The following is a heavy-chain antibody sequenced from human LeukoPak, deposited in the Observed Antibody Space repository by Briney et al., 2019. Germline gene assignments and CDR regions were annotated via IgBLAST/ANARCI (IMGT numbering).Heavy chain of an antibody. D-gene: IGHD2-21*02. Sequence: PGGSLRLSCAASGFTFGSYAMSWVRQAPGKGLEWVSAISGSAGSTYYADSVKGRFTISRDNSKNTLYLQMNSLGAEDTAVYYCAKDRAAYCGGDCYADFDYWGQGALVTVSS. CDR3: AKDRAAYCGGDCYADFDY. CDR1: GFTFGSYA. V-gene: IGHV3-23*01. J-gene: IGHJ4*02. CDR2: ISGSAGST.